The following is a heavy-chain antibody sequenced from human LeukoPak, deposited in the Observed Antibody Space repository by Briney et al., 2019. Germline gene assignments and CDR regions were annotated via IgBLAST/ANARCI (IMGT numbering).Heavy chain of an antibody. CDR2: IWSTGSAK. CDR1: RLTSPSYS. J-gene: IGHJ4*02. D-gene: IGHD7-27*01. V-gene: IGHV3-48*01. CDR3: VSDRDWGFDY. Sequence: HPGGSLRLSCAGSRLTSPSYSVNWVRQAPGKGLEWISHIWSTGSAKWYADSVKGRFTISRDSDKNLLYLQMYSLRAEDTALYYCVSDRDWGFDYWGQGTMVTVSS.